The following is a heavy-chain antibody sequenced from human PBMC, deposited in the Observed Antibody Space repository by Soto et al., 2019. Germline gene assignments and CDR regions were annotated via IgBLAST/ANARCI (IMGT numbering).Heavy chain of an antibody. J-gene: IGHJ6*02. CDR2: IYYSGST. V-gene: IGHV4-59*01. CDR1: GGSISSYY. CDR3: ARADGGVYYYGMDV. D-gene: IGHD4-17*01. Sequence: PSETLSLTCTVSGGSISSYYWSWIRQPPGKGLEWIGYIYYSGSTNYNPSLKSRVTISVDTSKNQFSLKLSSVTAADTAVYYCARADGGVYYYGMDVWGQGTTVTV.